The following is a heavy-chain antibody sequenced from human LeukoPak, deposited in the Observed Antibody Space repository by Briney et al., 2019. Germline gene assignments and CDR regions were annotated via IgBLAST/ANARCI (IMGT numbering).Heavy chain of an antibody. D-gene: IGHD2-2*01. CDR2: IHHSETT. CDR3: ARGPTYQPIDF. V-gene: IGHV4-39*02. J-gene: IGHJ4*02. CDR1: GGSISSSNYY. Sequence: PSETLSLTCTVSGGSISSSNYYWGWIRQPPGKGLEWIASIHHSETTYYNPSLKSRVTISVDTSKNHFSLKLSSVTAADTAVYYCARGPTYQPIDFWGQGTLVTVSS.